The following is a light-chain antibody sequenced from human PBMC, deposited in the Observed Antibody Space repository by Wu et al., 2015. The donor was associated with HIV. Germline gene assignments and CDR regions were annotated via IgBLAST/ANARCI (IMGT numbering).Light chain of an antibody. CDR3: QQYSDYLYT. CDR1: QSISSW. Sequence: DIQMTQSPSTLSASVGDRVTITCRASQSISSWLAWYQQKPGKAPKLLIYKASSLESGVPSRFSGSGSGTEFTLTISSLQSDDFATYYCQQYSDYLYTFGQGTKLEIK. J-gene: IGKJ2*01. CDR2: KAS. V-gene: IGKV1-5*03.